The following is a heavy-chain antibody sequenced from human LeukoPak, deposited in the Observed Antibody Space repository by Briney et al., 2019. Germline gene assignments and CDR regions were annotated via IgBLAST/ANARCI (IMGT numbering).Heavy chain of an antibody. V-gene: IGHV3-33*01. D-gene: IGHD4-11*01. CDR1: GFTFSHYG. CDR3: ARDAQRGFDYSNSLRN. CDR2: IWSDGTNQ. Sequence: GTSLRLSCATSGFTFSHYGMHWVRQAPGKGLEWVGVIWSDGTNQFYADSVKGRFTISRDYSNTLYLQMNSLRAEDTAVYYCARDAQRGFDYSNSLRNWGQGTLVSVSS. J-gene: IGHJ4*02.